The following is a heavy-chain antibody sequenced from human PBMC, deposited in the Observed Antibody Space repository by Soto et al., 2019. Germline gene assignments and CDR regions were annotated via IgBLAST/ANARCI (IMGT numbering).Heavy chain of an antibody. CDR3: ARTSVYYYGSGSFFPVCFDY. Sequence: SETLSLTCTVSGGFISSGGYYWSWIRQQPGKGLGWIGYIYYSGSTYYNPSLKSRVTISVDTSKNQFSLKLSSVTAADTAVYYCARTSVYYYGSGSFFPVCFDYWGQGTLVTVSS. CDR2: IYYSGST. CDR1: GGFISSGGYY. J-gene: IGHJ4*02. V-gene: IGHV4-31*03. D-gene: IGHD3-10*01.